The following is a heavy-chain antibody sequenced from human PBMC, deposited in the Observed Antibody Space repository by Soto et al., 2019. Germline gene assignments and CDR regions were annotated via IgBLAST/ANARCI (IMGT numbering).Heavy chain of an antibody. V-gene: IGHV3-13*01. D-gene: IGHD2-8*02. J-gene: IGHJ5*02. Sequence: EVQLVESGGGLVQPGGSLRLSCAASGFTFSAYDMHWVRQATGKGLEWVAAIGTQHDTYYPDSVKGRFTISRENAKNSLYLQMGSLTAGGTAVYYWARQASYWHGGGGWFDPWGQGTLVTVSS. CDR3: ARQASYWHGGGGWFDP. CDR2: IGTQHDT. CDR1: GFTFSAYD.